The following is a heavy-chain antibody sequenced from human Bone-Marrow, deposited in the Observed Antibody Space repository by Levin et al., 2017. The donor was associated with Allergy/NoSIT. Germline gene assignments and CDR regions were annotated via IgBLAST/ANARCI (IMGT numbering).Heavy chain of an antibody. Sequence: PGESLKISCVASGLTLSNYWMHWVRQVPGKGLEWVSRIKTDGSSTDYADSLMGRFTISRDNAKNTVFLHLHRLRVEDTAVYFCATGDRYGGVWGQGTLVTVSS. J-gene: IGHJ4*02. CDR1: GLTLSNYW. D-gene: IGHD4-23*01. CDR3: ATGDRYGGV. CDR2: IKTDGSST. V-gene: IGHV3-74*01.